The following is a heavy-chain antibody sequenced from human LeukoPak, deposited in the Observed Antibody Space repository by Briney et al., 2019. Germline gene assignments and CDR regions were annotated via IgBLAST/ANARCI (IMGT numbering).Heavy chain of an antibody. CDR1: GFSFSSYA. J-gene: IGHJ4*02. CDR3: ARGKSYGSGSYYPTNYFDY. V-gene: IGHV3-30*04. CDR2: ISYDGSNE. Sequence: PGRSLRLSCAASGFSFSSYAMHWVRQAPGKGLEWVALISYDGSNEYYADSVKGRFTISRDNSKNTLYLQMNSLRAEDTAVYYCARGKSYGSGSYYPTNYFDYWGQGALVTVSS. D-gene: IGHD3-10*01.